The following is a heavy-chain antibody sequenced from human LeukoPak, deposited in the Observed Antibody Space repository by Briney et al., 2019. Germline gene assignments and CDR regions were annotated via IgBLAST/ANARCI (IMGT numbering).Heavy chain of an antibody. V-gene: IGHV3-30*03. CDR3: ARAPAVAGIGDY. D-gene: IGHD6-19*01. CDR2: ISYDGSNK. CDR1: GFTFSSYG. Sequence: PGGSLRLSCAASGFTFSSYGMHWVRQAPGKGLEWVAVISYDGSNKYYADSVKGRFTISRDNSKNTLYLQMNSLRAEDTAVYYCARAPAVAGIGDYGGQGTLVTVSS. J-gene: IGHJ4*02.